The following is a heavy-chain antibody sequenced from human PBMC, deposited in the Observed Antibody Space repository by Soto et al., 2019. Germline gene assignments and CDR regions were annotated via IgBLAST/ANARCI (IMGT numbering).Heavy chain of an antibody. CDR1: GGSISSSSYY. V-gene: IGHV4-39*01. CDR2: IYYSGST. D-gene: IGHD1-26*01. Sequence: SETLSLTCTVSGGSISSSSYYWGWIRQPPGKGLEWIGSIYYSGSTYYNPSLKSRVTISVDTSKNQFSLKLSSVTVADTAVYYCARLPEVGAIFYAFDIWGQGTMVTVSS. J-gene: IGHJ3*02. CDR3: ARLPEVGAIFYAFDI.